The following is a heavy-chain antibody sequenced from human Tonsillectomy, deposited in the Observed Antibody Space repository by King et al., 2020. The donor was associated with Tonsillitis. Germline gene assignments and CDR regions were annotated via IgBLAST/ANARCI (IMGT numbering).Heavy chain of an antibody. Sequence: VQLVESGAEVKKPGSSVKVSCKASGGTFSNYAISWVRQAPGQGLEWMGRIFPILGIANYAQKFQGRVTITADKSTSTAFMELSSLRSEDTAVYYCAREGGKITMMVVVNGNWFDPWGQGTLVTVSS. CDR1: GGTFSNYA. J-gene: IGHJ5*02. D-gene: IGHD3-22*01. V-gene: IGHV1-69*09. CDR2: IFPILGIA. CDR3: AREGGKITMMVVVNGNWFDP.